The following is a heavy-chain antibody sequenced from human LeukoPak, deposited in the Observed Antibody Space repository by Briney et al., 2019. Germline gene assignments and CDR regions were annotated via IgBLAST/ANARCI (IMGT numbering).Heavy chain of an antibody. CDR2: ISGSGSST. J-gene: IGHJ4*02. V-gene: IGHV3-23*01. Sequence: QTGGSLRLSCAASGFTFSSYAMSWVRQAPGKGLEWVSAISGSGSSTYYADSVKGRFTISRDNSKNTLYLQMNSLRAEDTAVYYCAKDYYYDSSGYYDYWGQGTLVTVSS. D-gene: IGHD3-22*01. CDR1: GFTFSSYA. CDR3: AKDYYYDSSGYYDY.